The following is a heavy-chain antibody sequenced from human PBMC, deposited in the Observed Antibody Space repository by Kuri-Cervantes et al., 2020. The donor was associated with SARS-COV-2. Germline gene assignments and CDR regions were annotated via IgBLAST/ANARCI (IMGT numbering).Heavy chain of an antibody. V-gene: IGHV3-7*03. J-gene: IGHJ4*02. CDR2: IKQRGNEK. Sequence: GESLKISCAAPGFIFSSYWMSWVRQVPGKGLEWVANIKQRGNEKYYVDSVKGRFTISRDNAQNSLYLEMNSLRGEDTAVYYCARESRYVYGEFDFWGQGTLVTVSS. D-gene: IGHD5-18*01. CDR3: ARESRYVYGEFDF. CDR1: GFIFSSYW.